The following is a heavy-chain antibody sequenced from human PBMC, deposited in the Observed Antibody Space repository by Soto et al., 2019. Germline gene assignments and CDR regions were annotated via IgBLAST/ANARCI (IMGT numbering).Heavy chain of an antibody. CDR3: ARDLEAFSYNWNYY. J-gene: IGHJ4*02. Sequence: GGSVKVSCKASGYTFASYGISWVRQAPGQGLEWMGWISAYNGNTNYAQKLQGRVTMTTDTSTSTAYMELRSLRSDDTAVYYCARDLEAFSYNWNYYWGQGTLVTVSS. CDR2: ISAYNGNT. CDR1: GYTFASYG. D-gene: IGHD1-7*01. V-gene: IGHV1-18*01.